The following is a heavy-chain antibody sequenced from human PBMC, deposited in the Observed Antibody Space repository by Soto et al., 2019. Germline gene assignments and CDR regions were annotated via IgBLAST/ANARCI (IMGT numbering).Heavy chain of an antibody. CDR1: GGSFSGYY. J-gene: IGHJ5*02. V-gene: IGHV4-34*01. CDR2: INHSGST. D-gene: IGHD4-4*01. Sequence: SETLSLTCAVYGGSFSGYYWSWIRQPPGKGLEWIGEINHSGSTNYNPSLKSRVTISVDTSKNQFSLKLSSVTAADTAVYYCARGNPTVTTALIWFDPWGQGTLVTVSS. CDR3: ARGNPTVTTALIWFDP.